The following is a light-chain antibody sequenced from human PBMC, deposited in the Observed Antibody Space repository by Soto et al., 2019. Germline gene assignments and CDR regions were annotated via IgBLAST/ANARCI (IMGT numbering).Light chain of an antibody. CDR1: GGSIASGL. Sequence: NFMLTQPHSVSESPGRTVTISCTRSGGSIASGLVQWYQVRPGSGPTTVISEDNQRPSGVPDRFSGSKSGNTASLTVSGLQAEDEADYCCLSYAGSNNFYVFGTGTKLTVL. J-gene: IGLJ1*01. CDR3: LSYAGSNNFYV. CDR2: EDN. V-gene: IGLV6-57*04.